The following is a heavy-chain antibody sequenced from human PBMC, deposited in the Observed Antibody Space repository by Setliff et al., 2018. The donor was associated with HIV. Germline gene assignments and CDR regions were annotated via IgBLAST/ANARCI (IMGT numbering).Heavy chain of an antibody. V-gene: IGHV5-51*01. CDR2: IYPRDSDA. J-gene: IGHJ4*02. Sequence: GESLKISCKASGYTFNNYWIGWVRQMPGKGLEWMGIIYPRDSDAKYSPSFQDQVTISVDKSINTAYLQWSSLKASDTAIYYCATQNDVLTGYWDYWGRGTQVTVSS. CDR3: ATQNDVLTGYWDY. D-gene: IGHD3-9*01. CDR1: GYTFNNYW.